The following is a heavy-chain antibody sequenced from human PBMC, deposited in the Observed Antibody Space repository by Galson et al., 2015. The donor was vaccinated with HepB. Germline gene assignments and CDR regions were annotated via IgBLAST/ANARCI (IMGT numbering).Heavy chain of an antibody. CDR1: DFTFIAYW. Sequence: SLRLSCAASDFTFIAYWMHWVRQAPGKGLVWVSGINTDGSRANYADSVKGRFTISRDNAKNTAYLQMSSLRVEDTAIYYCARPRLRYFDSFGLWGQGILVTVSS. CDR2: INTDGSRA. D-gene: IGHD3-9*01. CDR3: ARPRLRYFDSFGL. V-gene: IGHV3-74*01. J-gene: IGHJ4*02.